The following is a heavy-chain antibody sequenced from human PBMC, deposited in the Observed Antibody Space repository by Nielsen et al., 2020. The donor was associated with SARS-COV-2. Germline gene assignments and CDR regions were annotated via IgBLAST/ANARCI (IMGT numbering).Heavy chain of an antibody. CDR1: GGSISSGGYY. CDR3: ARDRWQQLVPTY. Sequence: SETLSPTCTVSGGSISSGGYYWSWIRQHPGKGLEWIGYIYYSGSTYYNPSLKSRVTISVDTSKNQFSLKLSSVTAADTAVYYCARDRWQQLVPTYWGQGTLVTVSS. J-gene: IGHJ4*02. V-gene: IGHV4-31*03. CDR2: IYYSGST. D-gene: IGHD6-13*01.